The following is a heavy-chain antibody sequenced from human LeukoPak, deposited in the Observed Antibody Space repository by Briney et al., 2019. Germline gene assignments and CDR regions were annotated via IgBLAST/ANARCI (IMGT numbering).Heavy chain of an antibody. V-gene: IGHV1-69*04. CDR2: IIPIFGIA. CDR1: GGTCSSYA. Sequence: SVKVSCKASGGTCSSYAISWVRQAPGQGLEWMGKIIPIFGIANYAQKFQGRVTITADKSTSTAYMELSSLRSEDTAVYYCASAPSGYDSSGYYPEFDYWGQGTLVTVSS. J-gene: IGHJ4*02. CDR3: ASAPSGYDSSGYYPEFDY. D-gene: IGHD3-22*01.